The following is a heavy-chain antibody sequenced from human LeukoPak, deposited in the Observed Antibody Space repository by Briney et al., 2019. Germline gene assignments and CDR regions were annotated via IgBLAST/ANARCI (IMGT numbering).Heavy chain of an antibody. V-gene: IGHV3-66*01. J-gene: IGHJ1*01. CDR2: IYGGGST. CDR1: GFTVSSNY. CDR3: ARGPNRGSGWYVFRH. D-gene: IGHD6-19*01. Sequence: GGSLRLSCAASGFTVSSNYMSWVRQAPGKGLEWVSVIYGGGSTYYADSVKGRFTISRDNSKNTLYLQMNSLRAEDTAVYYCARGPNRGSGWYVFRHWGQGTLVTVSS.